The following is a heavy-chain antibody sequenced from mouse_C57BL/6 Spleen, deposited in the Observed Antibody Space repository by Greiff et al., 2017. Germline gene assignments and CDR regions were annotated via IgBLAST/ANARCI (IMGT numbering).Heavy chain of an antibody. V-gene: IGHV1-26*01. CDR3: ARPMIYYGNYYARDY. CDR1: GYTFTDYY. J-gene: IGHJ4*01. Sequence: EVRLQQSGPERVKPGASVKISCKASGYTFTDYYMNWVKQSHGKSLEWIGDINPNNGGTSYNQKLKGKSTLTVEKSSSTAYMERRSLTSEDSAVYYCARPMIYYGNYYARDYWGQGTSVTVSS. D-gene: IGHD2-1*01. CDR2: INPNNGGT.